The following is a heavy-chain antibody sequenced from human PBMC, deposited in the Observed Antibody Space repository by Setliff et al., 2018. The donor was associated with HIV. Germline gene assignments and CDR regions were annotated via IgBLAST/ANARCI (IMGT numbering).Heavy chain of an antibody. CDR2: ISPDDSDT. D-gene: IGHD6-13*01. J-gene: IGHJ4*02. CDR3: ARLTAAGNLADY. CDR1: GYSFVNYW. Sequence: PGESLKISCKGSGYSFVNYWIGWVRQMPGEGLEWMGIISPDDSDTRYSPSFQGQVTISVDKSTSTAYLQWSSLKASDSAIYYCARLTAAGNLADYWGQGTLVTVSS. V-gene: IGHV5-51*01.